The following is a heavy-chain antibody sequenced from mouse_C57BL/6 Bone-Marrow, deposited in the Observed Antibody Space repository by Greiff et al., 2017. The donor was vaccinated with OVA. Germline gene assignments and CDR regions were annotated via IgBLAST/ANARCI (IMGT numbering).Heavy chain of an antibody. CDR2: INPNNGGT. D-gene: IGHD2-4*01. J-gene: IGHJ3*01. V-gene: IGHV1-18*01. CDR3: ASGGLRRVPWFAY. Sequence: VQLQQSGPELVKPGASVKIPCKASGYTFTDYNMDWVKQSHGKSLEWIGDINPNNGGTIYNQKFKGKATLTVDKSSSTAYMELRSLTSEDTAVYYCASGGLRRVPWFAYWGQGTLVTVSA. CDR1: GYTFTDYN.